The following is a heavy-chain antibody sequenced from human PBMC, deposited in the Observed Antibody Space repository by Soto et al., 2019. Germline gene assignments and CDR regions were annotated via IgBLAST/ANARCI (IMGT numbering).Heavy chain of an antibody. CDR1: GGSFSGSF. Sequence: PSETLSLTCAVYGGSFSGSFWSWIRQPPGKGLEWIGEISHSGSTNYTNYNPSLKSRLTISVYPSKNQLSLKLSSVTAADTAVYYCARARAGGSYFLLWGQGSLVTVSS. D-gene: IGHD1-26*01. CDR3: ARARAGGSYFLL. V-gene: IGHV4-34*01. CDR2: ISHSGSTNYT. J-gene: IGHJ4*02.